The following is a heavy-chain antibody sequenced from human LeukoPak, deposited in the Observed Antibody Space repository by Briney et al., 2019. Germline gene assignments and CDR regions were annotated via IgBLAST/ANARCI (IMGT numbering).Heavy chain of an antibody. J-gene: IGHJ3*02. CDR3: ARPRSYEAFDI. CDR1: GFTFSSYC. Sequence: GGSLRLSCAASGFTFSSYCMHWVRQAPGKGLVWVSRINSDGRNTNYADSVKGRFTISRDNAKNTLFLQMNSLRAEDTAVYYCARPRSYEAFDIWGQGTMVTVSS. V-gene: IGHV3-74*01. CDR2: INSDGRNT. D-gene: IGHD6-6*01.